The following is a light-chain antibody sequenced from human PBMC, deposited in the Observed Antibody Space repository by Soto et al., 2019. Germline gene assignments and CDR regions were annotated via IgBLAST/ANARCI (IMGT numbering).Light chain of an antibody. CDR3: QQYGSSPGT. J-gene: IGKJ4*01. CDR1: QSIESTY. CDR2: GAS. V-gene: IGKV3-20*01. Sequence: EIVLTQSPGTLSLSPGERATLSCRASQSIESTYLAWYQQKPGQAPRLLIYGASTRAAGIPDRFGGSGSGTDSTLTISRLEPEDFAVYYCQQYGSSPGTFGGGTKVEIK.